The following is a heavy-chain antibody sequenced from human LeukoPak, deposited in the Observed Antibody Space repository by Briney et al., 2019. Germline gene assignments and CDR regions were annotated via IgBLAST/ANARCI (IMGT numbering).Heavy chain of an antibody. CDR2: ISSSSSYI. CDR3: AKELSSSWYYFDY. Sequence: PGGSLRLSCAASGFTFSSYSMNWVRQAPGKGLEWVSSISSSSSYIYYADSVKGRFTISRDNSKNTLYLQMNSLRAEDTAVYYCAKELSSSWYYFDYWGQGTLVTVSS. V-gene: IGHV3-21*01. CDR1: GFTFSSYS. D-gene: IGHD6-13*01. J-gene: IGHJ4*02.